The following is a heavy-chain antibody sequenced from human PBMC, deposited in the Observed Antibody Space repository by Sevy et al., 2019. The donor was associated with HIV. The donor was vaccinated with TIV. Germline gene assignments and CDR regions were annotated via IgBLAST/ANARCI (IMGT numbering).Heavy chain of an antibody. Sequence: GGSLRLSCVASGFTFSRYWMSWVRQAPVKGLEWVANMKQDGSDKEYVDSVKGRFTISRDNAKNSVYLQMNSLRDEDTAVYYCVREGTKWQRGEGFDYWGQGIQVTVSS. CDR2: MKQDGSDK. D-gene: IGHD5-12*01. CDR1: GFTFSRYW. J-gene: IGHJ4*02. CDR3: VREGTKWQRGEGFDY. V-gene: IGHV3-7*03.